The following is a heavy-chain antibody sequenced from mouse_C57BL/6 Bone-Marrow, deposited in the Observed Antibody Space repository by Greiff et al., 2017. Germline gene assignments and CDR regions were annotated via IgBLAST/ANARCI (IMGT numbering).Heavy chain of an antibody. CDR1: GFNIKDYY. J-gene: IGHJ3*01. V-gene: IGHV14-2*01. CDR3: ARLYYGKARFAY. CDR2: IDPEDGET. D-gene: IGHD2-1*01. Sequence: VQLQQSGAELVKPGASVKFSCTASGFNIKDYYMHWVKQRTEQGLEWIGRIDPEDGETKYAPKFPGKATIPADTSSNTAYLQLSSLTSEDTSVYYCARLYYGKARFAYWGQGTLVTVSA.